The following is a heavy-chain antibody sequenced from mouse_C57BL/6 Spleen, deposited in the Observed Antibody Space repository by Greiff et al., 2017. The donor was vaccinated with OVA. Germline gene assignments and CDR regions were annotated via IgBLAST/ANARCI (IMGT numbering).Heavy chain of an antibody. CDR3: AINFASTGLYAMDY. V-gene: IGHV2-5*01. Sequence: VQRVESGPGLVQPSQSLSITCTVSGFSLTSYGVHWVRQSPGKGLEWLGVIWRGGSTDYNAAFMSRLSITKDNSKSQVFFKMNSLQADDTDIYDCAINFASTGLYAMDYWGQGTSVTVSS. D-gene: IGHD4-1*02. CDR1: GFSLTSYG. CDR2: IWRGGST. J-gene: IGHJ4*01.